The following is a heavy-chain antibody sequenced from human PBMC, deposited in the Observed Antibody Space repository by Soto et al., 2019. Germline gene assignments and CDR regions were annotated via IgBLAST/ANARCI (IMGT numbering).Heavy chain of an antibody. CDR1: GYTFSNYD. CDR3: ARVGSPYYYHGMDV. CDR2: MNLNSGDT. V-gene: IGHV1-8*01. Sequence: QVQLVQSGAEVKKPGASVKVSCKASGYTFSNYDINWVRQATGQGLEWMGWMNLNSGDTGYAQKFQGRVTMTRDTSISTAYMDLSSLRSDDTAVYYCARVGSPYYYHGMDVWGQGTTVTVFS. J-gene: IGHJ6*02. D-gene: IGHD6-13*01.